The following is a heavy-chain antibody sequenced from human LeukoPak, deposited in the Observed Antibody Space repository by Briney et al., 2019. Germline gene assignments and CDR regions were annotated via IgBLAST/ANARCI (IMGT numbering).Heavy chain of an antibody. CDR2: IYYSGST. V-gene: IGHV4-59*08. CDR1: GGSINSYY. D-gene: IGHD1-26*01. CDR3: ARIVGASGIDY. Sequence: SETLSLTCTVSGGSINSYYWSWIRQPPGKGLEWIGYIYYSGSTYYNPSLKSRVTISVDTSKNQFSLKLSSVTAADTAVYYCARIVGASGIDYWGQGTLVTVSS. J-gene: IGHJ4*02.